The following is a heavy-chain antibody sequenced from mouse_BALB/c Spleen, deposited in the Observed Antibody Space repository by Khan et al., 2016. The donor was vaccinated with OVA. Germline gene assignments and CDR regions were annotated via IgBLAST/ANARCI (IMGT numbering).Heavy chain of an antibody. CDR1: GYTFSSYW. CDR2: IYPGNGNT. J-gene: IGHJ2*01. V-gene: IGHV1-87*01. CDR3: ARGNFYGTTSYIDY. Sequence: QVQLQQSGAELARPGASVKLSCKASGYTFSSYWMQWVKQRPGQGLEWIGTIYPGNGNTRYTQKFMGKATLTADTSSSTASMQLSSLTSEDSAVYYCARGNFYGTTSYIDYGGQGTTLTVSS. D-gene: IGHD1-1*01.